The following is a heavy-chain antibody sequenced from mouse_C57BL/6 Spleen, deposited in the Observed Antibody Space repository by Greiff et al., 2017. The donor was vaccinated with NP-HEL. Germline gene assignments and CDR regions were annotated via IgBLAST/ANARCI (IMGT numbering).Heavy chain of an antibody. Sequence: QVQLKESGAELVRPGTSVKVSCKASGYAFTNYLIEWVKQRPGQGLEWIGVINPGSGGTNYNEKFKGKATLTADKSSSTAYMQLSSLTSEDSAVYFCARSKAGPFAYWGQGTLVTVSA. CDR1: GYAFTNYL. D-gene: IGHD3-2*02. CDR2: INPGSGGT. J-gene: IGHJ3*01. CDR3: ARSKAGPFAY. V-gene: IGHV1-54*01.